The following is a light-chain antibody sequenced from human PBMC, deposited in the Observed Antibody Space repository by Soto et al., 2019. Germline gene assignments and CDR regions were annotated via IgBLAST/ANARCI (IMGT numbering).Light chain of an antibody. J-gene: IGLJ1*01. V-gene: IGLV2-23*01. CDR3: CSYAGSSTYV. CDR2: EAT. CDR1: SSDVGIYNL. Sequence: QSALTQPASVPGSPGQSITISCTRTSSDVGIYNLVSWYQQHPGKALKFMIYEATKRPSGVSNPFSGSKSGNTASLTISGFQAEDEADYYCCSYAGSSTYVFGTGTKVTLL.